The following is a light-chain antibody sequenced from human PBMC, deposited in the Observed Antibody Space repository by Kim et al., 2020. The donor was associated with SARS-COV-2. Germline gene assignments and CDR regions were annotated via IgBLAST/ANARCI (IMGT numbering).Light chain of an antibody. J-gene: IGKJ1*01. CDR2: GAS. Sequence: PGERATLSCRASQSVSSSYLAWYQQKLGQAPRLLIYGASSRATGIPDRFSGSGSGTDFTLTISRLEPEDFAVYYCQQYGSSPPWTFGQGTKVEIK. CDR3: QQYGSSPPWT. CDR1: QSVSSSY. V-gene: IGKV3-20*01.